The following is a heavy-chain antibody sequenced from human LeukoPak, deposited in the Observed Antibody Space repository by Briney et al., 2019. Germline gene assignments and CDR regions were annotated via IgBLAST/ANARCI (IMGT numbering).Heavy chain of an antibody. Sequence: PSETLSLTCAVYGGSFSGYYWSWIRQPPGKGLEWIGEINHSGSTNYNPSLKSRVTISVDTSKNQFSLKLSPVTAADPAVYYCARGLGWGPGILGYWGQGTLVTVSS. CDR3: ARGLGWGPGILGY. V-gene: IGHV4-34*01. CDR1: GGSFSGYY. J-gene: IGHJ4*02. CDR2: INHSGST. D-gene: IGHD6-19*01.